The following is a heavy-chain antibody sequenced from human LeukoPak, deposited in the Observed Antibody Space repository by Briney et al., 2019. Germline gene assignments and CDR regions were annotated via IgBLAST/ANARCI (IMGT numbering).Heavy chain of an antibody. Sequence: GASVKVSCRASGYTLSDHDINWVRQATGQGLEYMGWINPNSLIPGYAQKFQGRVTLTMDTSINTAYMELSGLTSDDTAVYYCARVKRVPEVWFDPWGQGTLVTVSS. CDR2: INPNSLIP. J-gene: IGHJ5*02. CDR1: GYTLSDHD. CDR3: ARVKRVPEVWFDP. D-gene: IGHD6-25*01. V-gene: IGHV1-8*01.